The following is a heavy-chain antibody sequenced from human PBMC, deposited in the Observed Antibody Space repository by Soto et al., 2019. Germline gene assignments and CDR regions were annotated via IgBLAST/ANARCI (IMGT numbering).Heavy chain of an antibody. CDR2: IYYSGST. J-gene: IGHJ6*02. V-gene: IGHV4-39*01. CDR1: GGSISSSSYY. CDR3: ARLLRHNYYGMDV. D-gene: IGHD5-12*01. Sequence: QLQLQESGPGLVKPSETLSLTCTVSGGSISSSSYYWGWIRQPPGKGLEWIGSIYYSGSTYYNPSLKSRVTITVDTSKNQFSQKLSSVTAADTAVYYCARLLRHNYYGMDVWGQGTTVTVSS.